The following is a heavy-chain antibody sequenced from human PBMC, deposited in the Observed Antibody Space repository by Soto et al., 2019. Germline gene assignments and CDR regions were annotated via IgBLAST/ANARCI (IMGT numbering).Heavy chain of an antibody. Sequence: GGSLRLSCAASGFNFNDAYMTWVRLAPGQGLEWVASINHDASEKNFVDSVRGRFTISRDNIERSVFLQMNSLRAEDTAVYYCAWGKGWLRFTSPSHWGQGTLVTVSS. CDR3: AWGKGWLRFTSPSH. V-gene: IGHV3-7*03. CDR1: GFNFNDAY. D-gene: IGHD5-12*01. J-gene: IGHJ4*02. CDR2: INHDASEK.